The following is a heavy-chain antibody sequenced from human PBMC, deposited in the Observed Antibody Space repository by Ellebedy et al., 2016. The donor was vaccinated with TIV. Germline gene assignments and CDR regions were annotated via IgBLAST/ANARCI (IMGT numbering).Heavy chain of an antibody. D-gene: IGHD4-17*01. CDR3: ARRVPGGSVTTYRVWFDP. CDR1: DYIVSNNG. V-gene: IGHV1-18*01. J-gene: IGHJ5*02. Sequence: ASVKVSCXASDYIVSNNGISWVRQAPGQGLEWMGWINANNGNTNYAQKFQGRVTMTTDTSTKTAYMELRSLRPDDTAIYYCARRVPGGSVTTYRVWFDPWGQGTLVTVSA. CDR2: INANNGNT.